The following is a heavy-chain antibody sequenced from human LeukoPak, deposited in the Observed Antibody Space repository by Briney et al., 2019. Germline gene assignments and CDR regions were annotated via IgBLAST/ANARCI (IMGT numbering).Heavy chain of an antibody. CDR1: GYTFSSYA. V-gene: IGHV3-48*01. CDR3: ARDLFFGRAY. D-gene: IGHD2-21*01. CDR2: ISSSGTSI. J-gene: IGHJ4*02. Sequence: GGSLRLSCAASGYTFSSYAMNWVRQSPGKGLEWISYISSSGTSIYYADSVKGRFTISRDNARNSLYLQIHSLRAEDTAVYYCARDLFFGRAYWGQGTLVTVSS.